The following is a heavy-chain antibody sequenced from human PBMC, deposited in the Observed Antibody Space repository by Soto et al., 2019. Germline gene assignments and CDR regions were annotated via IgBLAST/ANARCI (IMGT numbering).Heavy chain of an antibody. Sequence: QVQLVQSGAEVKKPGASVKVSCKASGYTFTTYDISWVRQAPGQGLEWIGRISTYNGNTNYLQSVQGRLTMTTDTSTTTAYMALRCMRSSDTDAYYCARDPYHVLMVNDPNHYGMDLCGQGTTITVSS. CDR1: GYTFTTYD. D-gene: IGHD2-8*01. CDR3: ARDPYHVLMVNDPNHYGMDL. CDR2: ISTYNGNT. V-gene: IGHV1-18*01. J-gene: IGHJ6*01.